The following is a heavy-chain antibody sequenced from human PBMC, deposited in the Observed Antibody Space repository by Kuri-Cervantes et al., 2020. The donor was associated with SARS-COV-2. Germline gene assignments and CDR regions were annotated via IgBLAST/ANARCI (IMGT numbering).Heavy chain of an antibody. CDR3: AREMSESTSGSWFDP. CDR2: IDTSDSYK. CDR1: GYFFENFW. Sequence: GESLKISCKGSGYFFENFWISWVRQMPGKGLEWMGRIDTSDSYKHYNPSFQGHVPISADKSISTASLEWSSLSVSDTAMYFCAREMSESTSGSWFDPWGQGTLVTVSS. V-gene: IGHV5-10-1*01. D-gene: IGHD1-1*01. J-gene: IGHJ5*02.